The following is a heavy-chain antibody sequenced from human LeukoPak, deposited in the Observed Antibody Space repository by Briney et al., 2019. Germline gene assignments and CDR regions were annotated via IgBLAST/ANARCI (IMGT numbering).Heavy chain of an antibody. CDR2: IYTSEST. CDR3: ARNPPSKYYYGSGSPLGGFDY. Sequence: SETLSLTCTVSGGSISSGSYYWSWIRQPAGKGLEWIGRIYTSESTNYNPSLKSRVTISVDASKNQFSLKLSSVTAADTAVYYCARNPPSKYYYGSGSPLGGFDYWGQGTLVTVSS. J-gene: IGHJ4*02. D-gene: IGHD3-10*01. CDR1: GGSISSGSYY. V-gene: IGHV4-61*02.